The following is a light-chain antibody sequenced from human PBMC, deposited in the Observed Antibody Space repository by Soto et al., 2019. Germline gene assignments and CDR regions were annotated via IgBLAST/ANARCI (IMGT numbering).Light chain of an antibody. J-gene: IGKJ1*01. Sequence: DIQLTQSPSALSASVGDRVTITCRASQSISSWLAWYQQKPGKAPKLLIYKASSLESGVPSRFSGSGSGTEFTLTIISLQPDDFATYYCQQDNSYSWTFGQGTKVDI. CDR1: QSISSW. CDR2: KAS. CDR3: QQDNSYSWT. V-gene: IGKV1-5*03.